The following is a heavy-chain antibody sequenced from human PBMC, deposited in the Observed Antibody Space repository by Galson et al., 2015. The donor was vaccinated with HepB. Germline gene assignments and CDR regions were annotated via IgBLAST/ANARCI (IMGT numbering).Heavy chain of an antibody. J-gene: IGHJ6*02. D-gene: IGHD6-6*01. CDR1: GFTFSSNY. Sequence: SLRLSCAASGFTFSSNYMSWVRQAPGKGLEWVSVIYSGGSTYYADSVKGRFTISRDNSKNTLYLQMNSLRAEDTAVYYCARGAAARLFYYYGMDVWGQGTTVTVSS. CDR2: IYSGGST. V-gene: IGHV3-53*01. CDR3: ARGAAARLFYYYGMDV.